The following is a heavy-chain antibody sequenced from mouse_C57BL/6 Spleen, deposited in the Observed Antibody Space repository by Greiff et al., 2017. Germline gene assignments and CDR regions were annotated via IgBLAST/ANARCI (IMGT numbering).Heavy chain of an antibody. V-gene: IGHV1-81*01. J-gene: IGHJ4*01. CDR3: AREDTTVVAPYAMDY. CDR1: GYTFTSYG. CDR2: IYPRSGNT. D-gene: IGHD1-1*01. Sequence: QVQLQQSGAELARPGASVKLSCKASGYTFTSYGISWVKQRTGQGLEWIGEIYPRSGNTYYNEKFKGKATLTADKSSSTAYMELRSLTSEDSAVXFCAREDTTVVAPYAMDYWGQGTSVTVSS.